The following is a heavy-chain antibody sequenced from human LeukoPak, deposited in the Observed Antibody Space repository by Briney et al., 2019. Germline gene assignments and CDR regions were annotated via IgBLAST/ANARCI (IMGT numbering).Heavy chain of an antibody. CDR2: ISGSGGST. D-gene: IGHD3-10*01. CDR1: GFTFSSYA. Sequence: GGSPRLSCAASGFTFSSYAMSWVRQAPGRGREWVSAISGSGGSTYYADTVKGRFTISSDNSKNALYLQPNSLRAEDTAVYYCAKVRGSQDYWGQGTLVTVSS. CDR3: AKVRGSQDY. J-gene: IGHJ4*02. V-gene: IGHV3-23*01.